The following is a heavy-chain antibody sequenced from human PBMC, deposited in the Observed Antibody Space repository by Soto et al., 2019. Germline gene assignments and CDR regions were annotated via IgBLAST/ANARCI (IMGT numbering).Heavy chain of an antibody. CDR2: INAGNGNT. CDR3: ARDLLPGYCSSTSCYFSFGY. CDR1: GYTFTSYA. D-gene: IGHD2-2*01. J-gene: IGHJ4*02. Sequence: ASAKVSCKASGYTFTSYAMHWVRQAPGQRLEWMGWINAGNGNTKYSQKFQGRVTITRDTSASTAYMELSSLRSEDTAVYYCARDLLPGYCSSTSCYFSFGYWGQGTLVTVSS. V-gene: IGHV1-3*01.